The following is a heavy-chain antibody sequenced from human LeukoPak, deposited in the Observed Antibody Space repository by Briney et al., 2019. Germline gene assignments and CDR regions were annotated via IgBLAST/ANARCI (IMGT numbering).Heavy chain of an antibody. CDR2: IYYSGST. J-gene: IGHJ6*03. CDR3: ARVVVGVVAATDYYYYMDV. D-gene: IGHD2-15*01. Sequence: SETLSLTCTVSGGSISNYYWSWIRQPPGKGLEWIGYIYYSGSTNYNPSLKSRVTISVDTSKNQFSLKLSSVTAADTAVYYCARVVVGVVAATDYYYYMDVWGKGTTVTVSS. CDR1: GGSISNYY. V-gene: IGHV4-59*01.